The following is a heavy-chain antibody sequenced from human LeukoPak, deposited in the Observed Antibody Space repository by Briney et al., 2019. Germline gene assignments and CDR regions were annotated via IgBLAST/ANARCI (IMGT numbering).Heavy chain of an antibody. Sequence: GGSLRLSCAASGFTFSSYAMSWVRQAPGKGLEWVSAISGSGGSTYYADSVKGRFAISRDNSKNTLYLQMNSLRAEDTAVYYCAKDWSGYCSGGSCYSGHDYWGQGTLVTVSS. J-gene: IGHJ4*02. V-gene: IGHV3-23*01. CDR1: GFTFSSYA. D-gene: IGHD2-15*01. CDR3: AKDWSGYCSGGSCYSGHDY. CDR2: ISGSGGST.